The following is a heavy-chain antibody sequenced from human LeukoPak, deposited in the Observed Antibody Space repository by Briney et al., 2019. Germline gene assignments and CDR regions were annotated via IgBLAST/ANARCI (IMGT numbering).Heavy chain of an antibody. Sequence: GGSLRLSCAASGFTFSSYGMHWVRQAPGKGLEWVAVISYDGSNKYYADSVKGRFTISRDNSKNTLYLQINSLRAEDTAIYYCAKDVWWSVSWGQGTLVTVSS. D-gene: IGHD2-8*02. V-gene: IGHV3-30*18. J-gene: IGHJ5*02. CDR3: AKDVWWSVS. CDR2: ISYDGSNK. CDR1: GFTFSSYG.